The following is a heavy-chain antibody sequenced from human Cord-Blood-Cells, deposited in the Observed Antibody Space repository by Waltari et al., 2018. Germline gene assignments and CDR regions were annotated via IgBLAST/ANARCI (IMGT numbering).Heavy chain of an antibody. J-gene: IGHJ3*02. CDR2: INPNSGGT. Sequence: QVQLVQSGAEVKKPGASVKVSCKASGYTVTGYYMHWVRHAPGQGLEWMGWINPNSGGTNYAQKFQGWVTMTRDTSISTAYMELSRLRSDDTAVYYCARDRNRAFWSGYYAFDIWGQGTMVTVSS. CDR1: GYTVTGYY. D-gene: IGHD3-3*01. CDR3: ARDRNRAFWSGYYAFDI. V-gene: IGHV1-2*04.